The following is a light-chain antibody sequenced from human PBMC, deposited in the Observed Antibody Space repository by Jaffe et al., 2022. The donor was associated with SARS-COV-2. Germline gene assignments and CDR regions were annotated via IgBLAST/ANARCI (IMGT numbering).Light chain of an antibody. CDR3: QQSYSSPGT. Sequence: DIQMTQSPSSLSASVGDRVTMTCRASQSISTYLNWYQQKPGKAPKVLIYAASSLQSGVPSRFSGSGSGTDFTLTISSLQPEDFATYYCQQSYSSPGTFGQGTKVEIK. V-gene: IGKV1-39*01. J-gene: IGKJ1*01. CDR1: QSISTY. CDR2: AAS.